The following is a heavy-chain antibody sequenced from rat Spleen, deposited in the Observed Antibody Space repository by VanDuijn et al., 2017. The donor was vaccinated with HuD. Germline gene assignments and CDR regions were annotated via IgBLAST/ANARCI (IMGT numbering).Heavy chain of an antibody. CDR1: GFTFSNYG. CDR3: ARRFYGYTDYFDF. D-gene: IGHD1-9*01. V-gene: IGHV5-29*01. J-gene: IGHJ2*01. Sequence: EVKLVESGGGLVQPGRSLKLSCAASGFTFSNYGMAWVRQAPTKGLEWVATLSYDGITTYYRDSVKGRFTISGDNAKSTLYLQMDSLRSEDTATYYCARRFYGYTDYFDFWGQGVMVTVSS. CDR2: LSYDGITT.